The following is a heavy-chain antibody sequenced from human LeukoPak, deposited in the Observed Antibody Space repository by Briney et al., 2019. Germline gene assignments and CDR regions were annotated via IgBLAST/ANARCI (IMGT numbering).Heavy chain of an antibody. D-gene: IGHD3-10*01. CDR1: GFTFSSYA. J-gene: IGHJ5*02. Sequence: GGSLRLSCAASGFTFSSYAMHWVRQAPGKGLEWVAVISYDGSNKYYADSVKGRFTISRDNSKNTLYLQMNSLRAEDTAVYYCARESSSVLWFGEFQGDPWGQGTLVTVSS. CDR3: ARESSSVLWFGEFQGDP. V-gene: IGHV3-30*04. CDR2: ISYDGSNK.